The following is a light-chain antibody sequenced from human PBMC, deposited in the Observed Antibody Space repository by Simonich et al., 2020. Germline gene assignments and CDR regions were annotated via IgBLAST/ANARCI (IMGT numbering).Light chain of an antibody. CDR3: QQYYSTPYT. CDR2: WAS. V-gene: IGKV4-1*01. CDR1: QSVLYSSNNKKY. J-gene: IGKJ2*01. Sequence: DIVMTQSPDSLAVSLGERATINCKSSQSVLYSSNNKKYLAWYQQKPGQPPRLLIYWASTRESCVPDRFSGSGSGTDFTLTISSLQAEDVAVYYCQQYYSTPYTFGQGTKLEIK.